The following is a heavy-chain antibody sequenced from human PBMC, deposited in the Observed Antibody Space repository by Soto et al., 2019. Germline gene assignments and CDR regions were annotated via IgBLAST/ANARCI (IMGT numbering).Heavy chain of an antibody. CDR3: VRENEMAGATSAFEY. Sequence: EVQLVASGGGLVKPGGSLRVSCEASGFRFNSYSMNWVRQAPQKGLEWVSLIDARSNYIYYADSVKGRFTISRDNARNSLYLQMDSLRVEDTAVYYCVRENEMAGATSAFEYWGQGTPVTVSS. D-gene: IGHD1-26*01. CDR1: GFRFNSYS. CDR2: IDARSNYI. V-gene: IGHV3-21*02. J-gene: IGHJ4*02.